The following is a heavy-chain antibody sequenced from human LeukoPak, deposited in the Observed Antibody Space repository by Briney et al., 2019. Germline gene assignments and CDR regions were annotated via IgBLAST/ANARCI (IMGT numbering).Heavy chain of an antibody. CDR2: IYPGDSDT. Sequence: GESLKISCKGSGYSFTSFWIGWVRQMPGKGLEWMGVIYPGDSDTRYSPSFQGQVTISADKSINTAYLQWSSLRASDTAMYYCATALFSSTWYAGSDYWGQGTLVTVSS. CDR3: ATALFSSTWYAGSDY. D-gene: IGHD6-13*01. V-gene: IGHV5-51*01. J-gene: IGHJ4*02. CDR1: GYSFTSFW.